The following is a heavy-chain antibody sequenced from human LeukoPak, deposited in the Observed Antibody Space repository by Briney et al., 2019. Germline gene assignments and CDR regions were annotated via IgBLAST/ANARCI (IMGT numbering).Heavy chain of an antibody. CDR1: GFTFSTYA. CDR3: ARGAYYYED. D-gene: IGHD3-22*01. CDR2: ISSSSSTI. Sequence: GGSLRLSCAASGFTFSTYAMSWVRQAPGKGLEWVSYISSSSSTIYYADSVKGRFTISRDNAKNSLYLQMNSLRAEDTAVYYCARGAYYYEDWGQGTLVTVSS. J-gene: IGHJ4*02. V-gene: IGHV3-48*01.